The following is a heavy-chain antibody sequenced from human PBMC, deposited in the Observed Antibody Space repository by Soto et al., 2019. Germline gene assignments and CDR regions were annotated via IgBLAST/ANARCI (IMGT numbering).Heavy chain of an antibody. J-gene: IGHJ6*02. CDR1: GYTLTELS. D-gene: IGHD3-3*01. CDR3: ATASLRFLEWLLPYYYYYGMDV. CDR2: FDPEDGET. V-gene: IGHV1-24*01. Sequence: ASVKVSCKVSGYTLTELSMHWVRQAPGKGLEWMGGFDPEDGETIYAQKFQGRVTMTEDTSTDTAYMELSSLRSEDTAVYYCATASLRFLEWLLPYYYYYGMDVWGQGTTVTVSS.